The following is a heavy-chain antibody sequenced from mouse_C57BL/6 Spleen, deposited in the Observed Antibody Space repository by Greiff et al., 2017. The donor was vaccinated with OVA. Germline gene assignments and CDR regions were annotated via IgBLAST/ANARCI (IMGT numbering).Heavy chain of an antibody. CDR2: ISSGGDYI. Sequence: EVKLVESGEGLVKPGGSLKLSCAASGFTFSSYAMSWVRQTPEKRLEWVAYISSGGDYIYYADTVKGRFTISRDNARNTLYLQMSSLKSEDTAMYYCTRGGDGDWYFDVWGTGTTVTVSS. CDR1: GFTFSSYA. CDR3: TRGGDGDWYFDV. J-gene: IGHJ1*03. V-gene: IGHV5-9-1*02. D-gene: IGHD3-3*01.